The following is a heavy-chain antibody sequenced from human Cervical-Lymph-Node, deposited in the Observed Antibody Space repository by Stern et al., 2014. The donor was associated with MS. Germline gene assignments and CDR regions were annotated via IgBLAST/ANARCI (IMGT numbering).Heavy chain of an antibody. V-gene: IGHV1-3*01. CDR3: ARDPFNY. CDR1: GYTFSSYA. Sequence: VQLAQSEADVKKPGASVRVSCKASGYTFSSYALHWVRQAPGPRLEWMGWINGGNGNTKYSQNFQDRVTITRDTSATTVYMELSSLTSEDTAVYFCARDPFNYWGQGTLVTVSS. J-gene: IGHJ4*02. CDR2: INGGNGNT.